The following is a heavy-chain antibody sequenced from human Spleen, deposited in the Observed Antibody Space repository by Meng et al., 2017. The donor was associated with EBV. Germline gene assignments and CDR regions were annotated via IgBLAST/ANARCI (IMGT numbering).Heavy chain of an antibody. CDR3: SRDLAGSDDF. V-gene: IGHV3-74*01. Sequence: VELCEPGVSYVQPGGSLGLSVAASGFTFSRYWMHWVRQAPGQGLLWVSRITEHGSITNYADSVKGRFTISRDNAKNTLYLQMTSLRPEDTGVYFCSRDLAGSDDFWGQGTLVTVSS. CDR2: ITEHGSIT. CDR1: GFTFSRYW. J-gene: IGHJ4*02. D-gene: IGHD1-14*01.